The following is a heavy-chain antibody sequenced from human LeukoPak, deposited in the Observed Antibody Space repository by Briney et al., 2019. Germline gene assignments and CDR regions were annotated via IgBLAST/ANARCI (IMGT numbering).Heavy chain of an antibody. V-gene: IGHV4-34*01. J-gene: IGHJ4*02. Sequence: SETLSLTCAVYGGSFSGYYWSWIRQPPGKGLEWIGEINHSGSTNYNPSLKSRVTISVDTSKNPFSLKLSSVTAADTAVYYWARGIIAGFDYWGQGTLVTVSS. D-gene: IGHD3-16*02. CDR3: ARGIIAGFDY. CDR1: GGSFSGYY. CDR2: INHSGST.